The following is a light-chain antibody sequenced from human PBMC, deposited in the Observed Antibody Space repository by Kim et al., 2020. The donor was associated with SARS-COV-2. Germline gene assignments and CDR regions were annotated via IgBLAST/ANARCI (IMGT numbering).Light chain of an antibody. CDR2: SSN. Sequence: SELTQPPSASGTPGQRVTISCSGSSSNIGRNTVNWYQQLPGTAPKLLIYSSNQRPSGVPDRFSGSKSGTSASLAISGLQSEDEADYYCAAWDDSLSGWVFGGGTQLTVL. CDR1: SSNIGRNT. J-gene: IGLJ3*02. V-gene: IGLV1-44*01. CDR3: AAWDDSLSGWV.